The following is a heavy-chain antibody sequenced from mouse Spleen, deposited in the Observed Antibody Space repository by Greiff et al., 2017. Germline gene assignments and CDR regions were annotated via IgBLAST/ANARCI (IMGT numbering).Heavy chain of an antibody. J-gene: IGHJ2*01. CDR3: TRGPDYDYFDY. CDR1: GYTFTDYE. V-gene: IGHV1-15*01. Sequence: QVQLQQSGAELVRPGASVTLSCKASGYTFTDYEMHWVKQTPVHGLEWIGAIDPETGGTAYNQKFKGKAILTADKSSSTAYMELRSLTSEDSAVYYCTRGPDYDYFDYWGQGTTLTVSS. CDR2: IDPETGGT. D-gene: IGHD2-4*01.